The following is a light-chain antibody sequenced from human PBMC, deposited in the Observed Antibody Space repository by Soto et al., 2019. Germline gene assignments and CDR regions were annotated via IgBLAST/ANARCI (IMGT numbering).Light chain of an antibody. Sequence: QLVLTQPPSVSGAPGQRVTISCTGSSSNIGSTYDVQWYQQLPGTAPKLLIHGNTNRPSGVPDRFSGSKSGTSASLAITGLQADDEADYCQSYDDSLSVHYVFGTGTKVTVL. V-gene: IGLV1-40*01. CDR2: GNT. CDR1: SSNIGSTYD. CDR3: QSYDDSLSVHYV. J-gene: IGLJ1*01.